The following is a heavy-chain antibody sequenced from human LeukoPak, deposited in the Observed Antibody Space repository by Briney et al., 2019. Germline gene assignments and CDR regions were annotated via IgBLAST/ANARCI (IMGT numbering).Heavy chain of an antibody. J-gene: IGHJ4*02. CDR3: AKCHLSGWYYFGY. CDR1: GFTFSNYD. Sequence: GRSLRLSCAASGFTFSNYDMHWVRQAPGKGLEWVVLISYDGSNKYYADSVKGRFTLSRDNSKNTLFLQMNSLTPEDTAVYYCAKCHLSGWYYFGYWGQGTLVTVSS. D-gene: IGHD6-19*01. V-gene: IGHV3-30*18. CDR2: ISYDGSNK.